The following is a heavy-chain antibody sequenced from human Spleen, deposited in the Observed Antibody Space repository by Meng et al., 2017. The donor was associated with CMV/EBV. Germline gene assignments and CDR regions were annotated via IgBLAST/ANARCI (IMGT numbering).Heavy chain of an antibody. CDR3: ASREGGY. Sequence: GESLKISCAASGFTFSHYNMNWVRQAPGKGLDWVSSISSSRNYIYYADSVKGRFTISRDDAKSSLYLQMNRLRAEDTAVYFCASREGGYWGQGTLVTVSS. CDR2: ISSSRNYI. V-gene: IGHV3-21*01. D-gene: IGHD3-16*01. CDR1: GFTFSHYN. J-gene: IGHJ4*02.